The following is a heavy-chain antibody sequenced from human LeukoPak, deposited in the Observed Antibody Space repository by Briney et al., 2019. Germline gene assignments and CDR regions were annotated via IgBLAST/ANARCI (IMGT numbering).Heavy chain of an antibody. CDR1: EFTFSNFG. J-gene: IGHJ3*02. D-gene: IGHD3-22*01. Sequence: GGSLRLSCAAPEFTFSNFGMSWVRQAPGKGLEWVSTISGSGDNTYYADSVKGRFTISRDNSKNTLSLHMNTLRAEDTAVYYCAKDLLQTFFFDSSGYYSDAFVMWGQGTMVTVSP. CDR2: ISGSGDNT. V-gene: IGHV3-23*01. CDR3: AKDLLQTFFFDSSGYYSDAFVM.